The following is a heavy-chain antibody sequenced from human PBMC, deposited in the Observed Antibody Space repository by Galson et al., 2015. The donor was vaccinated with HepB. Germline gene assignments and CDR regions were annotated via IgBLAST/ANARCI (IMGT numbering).Heavy chain of an antibody. Sequence: SLRLSCAASGFTFSSYSMNWVRQAPGKGLEWVSSISSSSSYIYYADSVKGRFTISRDNAKNSLYLQMNSLRAEDTAVYYCARGSGWFGEFFTSYWGQGTLVTVPS. V-gene: IGHV3-21*01. CDR3: ARGSGWFGEFFTSY. D-gene: IGHD3-10*01. J-gene: IGHJ4*02. CDR2: ISSSSSYI. CDR1: GFTFSSYS.